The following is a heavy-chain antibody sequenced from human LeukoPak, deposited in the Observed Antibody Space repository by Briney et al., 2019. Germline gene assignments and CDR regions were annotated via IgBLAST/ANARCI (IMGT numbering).Heavy chain of an antibody. V-gene: IGHV3-48*01. CDR2: ISSSSSTI. CDR3: ARVRYYDFWSGYYDAFDI. Sequence: GGSLRLSCAASGFTFSSYSMNWVRQAPGKGLEWVSYISSSSSTIYYADSVKGRFTISRDNAKNSLYLQMNSLRAEDTAVYYCARVRYYDFWSGYYDAFDIWGQGTMVTVSS. CDR1: GFTFSSYS. D-gene: IGHD3-3*01. J-gene: IGHJ3*02.